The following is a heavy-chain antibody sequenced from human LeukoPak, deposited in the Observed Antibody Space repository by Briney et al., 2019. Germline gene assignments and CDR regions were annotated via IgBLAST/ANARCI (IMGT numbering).Heavy chain of an antibody. CDR3: ANKAVAGTTEYFQH. V-gene: IGHV3-23*01. J-gene: IGHJ1*01. CDR2: ISGSGGST. Sequence: GGSLRLSCAASGFTFSSYAISWVRQAPGKGLEWVSAISGSGGSTYYADSVKGRFTISRDNSKNTLYLQMNSLRAEDTAVYYCANKAVAGTTEYFQHWGQGTLVTVSS. D-gene: IGHD6-19*01. CDR1: GFTFSSYA.